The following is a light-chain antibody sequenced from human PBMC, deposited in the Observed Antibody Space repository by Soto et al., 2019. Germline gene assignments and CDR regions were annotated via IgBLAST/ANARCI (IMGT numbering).Light chain of an antibody. CDR2: DAS. CDR1: QSVSSY. J-gene: IGKJ2*01. CDR3: QQRSNWPRT. Sequence: EIVLTQSPATLSLSPGERATLSCRASQSVSSYLAWYQQKPGQAPRLLIYDASNRATGIPARFSGSGSGTDFTLNISILEPEDFAVYYCQQRSNWPRTFGQGTKLEIK. V-gene: IGKV3-11*01.